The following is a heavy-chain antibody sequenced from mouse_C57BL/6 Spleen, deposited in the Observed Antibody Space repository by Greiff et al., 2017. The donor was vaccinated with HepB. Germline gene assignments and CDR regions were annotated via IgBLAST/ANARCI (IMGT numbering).Heavy chain of an antibody. J-gene: IGHJ2*01. Sequence: EVMLVESGGGLVKPGGSLKLSCAASGFTFSDYGMHWVRQAPEKGLEWVAYISSGSSTIYYADTVKGRFTISRDNAKNTLFLQVTSLRSEDTAVSDCARNGGLKYYLDDWGQGTTLTVAS. V-gene: IGHV5-17*01. CDR3: ARNGGLKYYLDD. CDR1: GFTFSDYG. CDR2: ISSGSSTI.